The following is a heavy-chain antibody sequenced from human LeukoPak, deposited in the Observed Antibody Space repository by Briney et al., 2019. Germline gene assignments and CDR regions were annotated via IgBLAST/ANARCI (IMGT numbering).Heavy chain of an antibody. Sequence: PSETLSLTCTVSGGSISSYYWSWIRQPPGKGLEWIGYIYYSGSTNYNPSLKSRVTISVDTSKNQFSPKLSSVTAADTAVYYCARDRRYCSGGSCYRRFDYWGQGTLVTVSS. D-gene: IGHD2-15*01. J-gene: IGHJ4*02. CDR1: GGSISSYY. CDR3: ARDRRYCSGGSCYRRFDY. CDR2: IYYSGST. V-gene: IGHV4-59*01.